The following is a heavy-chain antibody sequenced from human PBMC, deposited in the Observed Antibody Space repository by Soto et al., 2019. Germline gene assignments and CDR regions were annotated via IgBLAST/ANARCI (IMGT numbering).Heavy chain of an antibody. CDR2: IVYSGST. CDR3: GRRTNTKTGDFHY. V-gene: IGHV4-59*01. J-gene: IGHJ4*02. CDR1: GGFISNYY. D-gene: IGHD3-3*01. Sequence: SEALSVTCTVSGGFISNYYWSWIRQPPGKGLEWIGNIVYSGSTNYNPSLKSRVTMSVDASKNLFSLRLNSLTTADTAVYYCGRRTNTKTGDFHYWVQGTLVTVSS.